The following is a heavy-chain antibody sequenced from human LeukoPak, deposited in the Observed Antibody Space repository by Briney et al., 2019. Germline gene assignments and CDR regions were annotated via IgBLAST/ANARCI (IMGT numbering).Heavy chain of an antibody. D-gene: IGHD6-19*01. J-gene: IGHJ4*02. CDR1: GYTFTSNY. V-gene: IGHV1-46*01. CDR2: IYPRDGST. Sequence: ASVKVSCKASGYTFTSNYIHWVRQAPGQGLEWMGMIYPRDGSTSYAQKFQGRVTVTRDTSTSTAYMELSSLRSEDTAVYYCARDSGRGVAGNLDYWGQGTLVTVSS. CDR3: ARDSGRGVAGNLDY.